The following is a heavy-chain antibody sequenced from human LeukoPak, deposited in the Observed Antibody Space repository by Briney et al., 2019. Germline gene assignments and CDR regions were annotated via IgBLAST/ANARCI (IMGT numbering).Heavy chain of an antibody. V-gene: IGHV1-18*01. CDR2: ISAYDGNT. J-gene: IGHJ4*02. D-gene: IGHD6-19*01. Sequence: GASVTDSCKASGYTFTSEGMSWVRQAPGQGLEGMGLISAYDGNTNCAQKLHGRVTMTTDTSRSAVYMYLRNLRSDDRAVYYCASHIAVAGGVYDYWGQETLVSVSS. CDR3: ASHIAVAGGVYDY. CDR1: GYTFTSEG.